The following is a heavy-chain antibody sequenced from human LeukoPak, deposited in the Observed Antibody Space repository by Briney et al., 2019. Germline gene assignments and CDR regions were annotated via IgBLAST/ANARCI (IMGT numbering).Heavy chain of an antibody. CDR3: ARILDTAMASY. D-gene: IGHD5-18*01. J-gene: IGHJ4*02. CDR2: VYYSGRSGST. V-gene: IGHV4-59*08. CDR1: NGSFNSYY. Sequence: KPSETLSLTCTVSNGSFNSYYWTWIRQPPGKGLEWIGFVYYSGRSGSTNYNPSLTSRVTISVDTSENQFYLKLTSLTAADTAVYYCARILDTAMASYWGQRTLVTVSS.